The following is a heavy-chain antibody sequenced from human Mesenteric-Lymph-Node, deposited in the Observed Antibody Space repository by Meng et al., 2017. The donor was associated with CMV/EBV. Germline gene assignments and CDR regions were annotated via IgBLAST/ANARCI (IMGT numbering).Heavy chain of an antibody. CDR1: SISSGGYW. CDR2: IHHSGST. D-gene: IGHD3-22*01. V-gene: IGHV4-31*02. CDR3: AGSRDTSAYLNNCFDP. Sequence: SISSGGYWWIWVRHFPGRGLEWIGYIHHSGSTYYNPPLKSRITLSVDTSTNQFSLKVTSVTAADTAVYFCAGSRDTSAYLNNCFDPWGQGTLVTVSS. J-gene: IGHJ5*02.